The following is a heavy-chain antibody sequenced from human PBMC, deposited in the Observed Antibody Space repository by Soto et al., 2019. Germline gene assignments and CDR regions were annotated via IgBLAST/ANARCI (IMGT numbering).Heavy chain of an antibody. CDR2: IYYSGST. CDR3: ARFNDYYDSSGYYYGGVFSDY. V-gene: IGHV4-39*01. J-gene: IGHJ4*02. CDR1: GGSINSSSYY. D-gene: IGHD3-22*01. Sequence: SETLSLTCTVSGGSINSSSYYWGWIRQPPGKGLEWIGSIYYSGSTYYNPSLKSRVTLSVDTSKNQFSLKLSSVTAADTAVYYCARFNDYYDSSGYYYGGVFSDYWGQGTLVTVSS.